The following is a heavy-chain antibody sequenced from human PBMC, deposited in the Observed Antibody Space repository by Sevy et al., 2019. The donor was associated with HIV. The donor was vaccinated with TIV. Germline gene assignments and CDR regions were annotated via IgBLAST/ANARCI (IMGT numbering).Heavy chain of an antibody. CDR1: GGTFSSYA. J-gene: IGHJ4*02. D-gene: IGHD3-10*01. CDR2: IIPIFGTA. CDR3: ARDRPTTVRRVIWFD. Sequence: ASVKVSCKASGGTFSSYAISWVRQAPGQGLEWMGGIIPIFGTANYAQKFQVRDTITADESTSTAYMELSSLRSEDTAVYYCARDRPTTVRRVIWFDWGQGTLVSVSS. V-gene: IGHV1-69*13.